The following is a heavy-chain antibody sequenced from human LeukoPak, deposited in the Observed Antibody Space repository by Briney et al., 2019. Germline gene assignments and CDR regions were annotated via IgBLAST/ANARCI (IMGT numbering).Heavy chain of an antibody. CDR2: ISAYNGNT. CDR1: GYTFTSYG. D-gene: IGHD4-17*01. CDR3: ARDSTTPYGDYVRNFDY. J-gene: IGHJ4*02. V-gene: IGHV1-18*01. Sequence: ASAKVSCKASGYTFTSYGISWVRQAPGQGLEWMGWISAYNGNTNYAQKLQGRVTMTTDTSTSTAYMELRSLRSDDTAVYYCARDSTTPYGDYVRNFDYWGQGTLVTVSS.